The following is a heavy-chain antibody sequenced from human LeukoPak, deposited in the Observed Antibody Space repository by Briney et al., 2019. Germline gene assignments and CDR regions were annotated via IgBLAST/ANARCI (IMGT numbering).Heavy chain of an antibody. D-gene: IGHD2-2*01. CDR3: ARASNSSYCSSTSCFPSFDC. V-gene: IGHV6-1*01. CDR2: TYYRSKWYN. J-gene: IGHJ4*02. CDR1: GDSVSSNSAA. Sequence: SQTLSLTCAISGDSVSSNSAAWNWIRQSPSRGLEWLGRTYYRSKWYNDYAVCVKSRITINPDTSKNQFSLQLNSVTPEDTAVYYCARASNSSYCSSTSCFPSFDCWGQGTLVTVSS.